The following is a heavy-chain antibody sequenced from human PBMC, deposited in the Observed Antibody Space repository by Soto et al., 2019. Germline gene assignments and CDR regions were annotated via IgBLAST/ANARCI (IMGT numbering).Heavy chain of an antibody. D-gene: IGHD6-13*01. V-gene: IGHV3-74*01. CDR3: ARDRTIAAAGTHTEPFDEYYYYYGMDV. CDR2: INSDGSST. Sequence: GGSLRLSCAASGFTFSSYWMHWVRQAPGKGLVWVSRINSDGSSTSYADSVKGRFTISRDNAKNTLYLQMNSLRAEDTAVYYCARDRTIAAAGTHTEPFDEYYYYYGMDVWGQGTTVTVSS. J-gene: IGHJ6*02. CDR1: GFTFSSYW.